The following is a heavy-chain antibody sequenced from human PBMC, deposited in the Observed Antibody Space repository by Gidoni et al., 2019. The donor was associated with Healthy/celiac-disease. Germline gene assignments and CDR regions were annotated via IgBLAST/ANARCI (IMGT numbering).Heavy chain of an antibody. CDR2: INPSGGST. J-gene: IGHJ4*02. CDR3: ARDRATYYYDSSGYPLGY. V-gene: IGHV1-46*01. CDR1: GYTFTSSY. Sequence: QVQLVQSGAEVKKPGASVKVSCKASGYTFTSSYMHWLRQAPGQGLEWMGIINPSGGSTSYAQKFQGRVTMTRDTSTSTVYMELSSLRSEDTAVYYCARDRATYYYDSSGYPLGYWGQGTLVTVSS. D-gene: IGHD3-22*01.